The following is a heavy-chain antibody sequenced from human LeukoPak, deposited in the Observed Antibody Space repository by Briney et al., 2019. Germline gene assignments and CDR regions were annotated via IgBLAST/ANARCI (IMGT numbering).Heavy chain of an antibody. J-gene: IGHJ4*02. CDR3: ARDPPYYGKSFDY. CDR2: TSSSSSTI. CDR1: GFTFSSYS. V-gene: IGHV3-48*04. Sequence: HPGGSLRLSCAASGFTFSSYSMNWVRQAPGKGLEWVSYTSSSSSTIYYEDSVKGRFTISRDNAKNSLYLQMNSLRAEDTAVYYCARDPPYYGKSFDYWGQGTLVTVSS. D-gene: IGHD1-26*01.